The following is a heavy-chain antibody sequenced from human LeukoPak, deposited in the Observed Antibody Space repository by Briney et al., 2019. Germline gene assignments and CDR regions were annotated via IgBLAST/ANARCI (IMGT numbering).Heavy chain of an antibody. Sequence: GGSLRLSCAASGFTFSNAWMSWVRQAPGKGLEWVGRIKSKTDGGTTDYAAPVKGRFTISRDDSKNTLYLQMNSLKTEDTAVYYCTTDKELTVTTDHWGQGTLVTVSS. V-gene: IGHV3-15*01. CDR2: IKSKTDGGTT. D-gene: IGHD4-17*01. CDR3: TTDKELTVTTDH. J-gene: IGHJ4*02. CDR1: GFTFSNAW.